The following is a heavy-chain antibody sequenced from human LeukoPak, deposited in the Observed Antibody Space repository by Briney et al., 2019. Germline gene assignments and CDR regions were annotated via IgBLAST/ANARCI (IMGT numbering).Heavy chain of an antibody. Sequence: QPGRSLRLSCAASGFTFSSYAMHWVRQAPGKGLEWVAVISYDGSNKYYADSVKGRFTISRDNSKNTLYLQMNSLRAEDTAVYYCARDFDSSGYSQSWGQGTLVTVSS. CDR2: ISYDGSNK. CDR3: ARDFDSSGYSQS. V-gene: IGHV3-30-3*01. CDR1: GFTFSSYA. J-gene: IGHJ4*02. D-gene: IGHD3-22*01.